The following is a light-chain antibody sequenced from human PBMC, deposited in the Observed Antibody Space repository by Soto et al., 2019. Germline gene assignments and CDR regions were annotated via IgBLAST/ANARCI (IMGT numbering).Light chain of an antibody. Sequence: AIQMTQSPSSLSASVGDRVTITCRASQGIRNDLGWYQQKPGKAPKLLIYAASSLQSGVPSRFSGSASGTDFTLTISNPQPEDFATYYCLQDYNYPRTFGQGTKVDIK. J-gene: IGKJ1*01. CDR3: LQDYNYPRT. CDR2: AAS. V-gene: IGKV1-6*01. CDR1: QGIRND.